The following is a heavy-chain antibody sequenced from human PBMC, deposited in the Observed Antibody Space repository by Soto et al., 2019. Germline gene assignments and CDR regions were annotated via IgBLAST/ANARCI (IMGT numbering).Heavy chain of an antibody. V-gene: IGHV1-46*01. Sequence: APIKGSCKASWYTFPSYYIHWVRQAPGKGLEWMGIINPGGGSTSYAQKFQGRVTMTRDTSTSTVYMELSSLRSEDTAVYYCARVRIFGVGTMDVWGQGTTVNVSS. CDR2: INPGGGST. CDR3: ARVRIFGVGTMDV. J-gene: IGHJ6*02. D-gene: IGHD3-3*01. CDR1: WYTFPSYY.